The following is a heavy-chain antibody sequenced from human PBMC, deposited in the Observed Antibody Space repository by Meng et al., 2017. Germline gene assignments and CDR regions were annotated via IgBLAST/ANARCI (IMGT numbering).Heavy chain of an antibody. CDR1: GFTFSSYW. Sequence: GESLKISCAASGFTFSSYWMHWVRQAPGKGLVWVSRINSDGSSTSYVDSVKGRFTISRDNAKNTLYLQMNSLRAEDTAVYYCARVRFTRLLGQTSFPAFDIWGQGTMVTVSS. V-gene: IGHV3-74*01. CDR2: INSDGSST. D-gene: IGHD2/OR15-2a*01. J-gene: IGHJ3*02. CDR3: ARVRFTRLLGQTSFPAFDI.